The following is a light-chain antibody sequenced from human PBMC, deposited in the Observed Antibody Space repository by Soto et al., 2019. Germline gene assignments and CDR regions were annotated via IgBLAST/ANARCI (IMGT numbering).Light chain of an antibody. CDR3: QQINSYPPGVI. V-gene: IGKV1-9*01. J-gene: IGKJ4*01. CDR2: AAS. CDR1: QGISSY. Sequence: DIQLTQSPSFLSASVGDRVTMTCRANQGISSYLAWYQQKPRKAPKLLIYAASTLQSGVPSRFSGSRSGTEFTLTISSLQPEDFATYYCQQINSYPPGVIFGGGTKVEIK.